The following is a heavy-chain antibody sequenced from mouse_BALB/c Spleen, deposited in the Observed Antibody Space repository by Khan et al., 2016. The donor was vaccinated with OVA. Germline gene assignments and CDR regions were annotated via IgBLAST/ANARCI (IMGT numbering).Heavy chain of an antibody. CDR3: ARWFDGYSSLYAMDY. D-gene: IGHD2-3*01. J-gene: IGHJ4*01. Sequence: QVQLKESGPGLVAPSQSLSITCTVSGFSLTSYGMHWVRQPPGKGLEWLVVIWSDGSTNYNSVLKSRLSISKDNSKSQVFLKMNSLHTDDTAIYYCARWFDGYSSLYAMDYWGQGTSVTVSS. CDR2: IWSDGST. CDR1: GFSLTSYG. V-gene: IGHV2-6*02.